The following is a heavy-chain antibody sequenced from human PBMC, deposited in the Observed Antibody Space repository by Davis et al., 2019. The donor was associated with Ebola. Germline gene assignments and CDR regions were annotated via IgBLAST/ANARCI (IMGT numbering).Heavy chain of an antibody. V-gene: IGHV4-59*08. CDR3: ARLRAYYYDSSGYYSPYYFDY. D-gene: IGHD3-22*01. CDR1: GGSISSYY. J-gene: IGHJ4*02. Sequence: MPSETLSLTCTVSGGSISSYYWSWIRQPPGKGLEWIGYIYYSGSTNYNPSLKSRVTISVDTSKNQFSLKLSSVTAADTAVYYCARLRAYYYDSSGYYSPYYFDYWGQGTLVTVSS. CDR2: IYYSGST.